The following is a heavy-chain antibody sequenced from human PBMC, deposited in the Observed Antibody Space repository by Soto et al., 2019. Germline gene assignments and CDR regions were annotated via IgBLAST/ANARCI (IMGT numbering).Heavy chain of an antibody. D-gene: IGHD2-2*01. CDR3: ARGGYCSSTSCYNWFDP. CDR1: GFTFSSYS. J-gene: IGHJ5*02. Sequence: GGSLRLSCAASGFTFSSYSMNWVRQAPGKGLEWVSYISSSSSTIYYADSVKGRFTISRDNAKNSLYLQMNSLRDEDTAVYYCARGGYCSSTSCYNWFDPWGQGTLVTVSS. CDR2: ISSSSSTI. V-gene: IGHV3-48*02.